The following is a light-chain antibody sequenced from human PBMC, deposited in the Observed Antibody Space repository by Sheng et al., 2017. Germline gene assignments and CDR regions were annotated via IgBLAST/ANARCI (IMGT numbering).Light chain of an antibody. CDR2: GAS. CDR1: QSLSSN. CDR3: QQYNNWPPDT. Sequence: EIVMTQSPATLSVSPGERATLSCRASQSLSSNLAWYQQKPGQAPRLLIYGASTRATGIPARFSGSGSGTEFTLTISSLQSEDFAVYYCQQYNNWPPDTFGPGTKVDIK. J-gene: IGKJ3*01. V-gene: IGKV3-15*01.